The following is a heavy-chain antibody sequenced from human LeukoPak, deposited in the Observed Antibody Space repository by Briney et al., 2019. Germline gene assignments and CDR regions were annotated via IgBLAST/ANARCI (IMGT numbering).Heavy chain of an antibody. V-gene: IGHV3-23*01. CDR2: ISGSGGST. CDR3: AKAPGVQLWFLDY. Sequence: GGTLRLSRAASGFTFSSYGMSWVRQAPGKGLEWVSAISGSGGSTYYADSVKGRFTISRDNSKNTLYLQMNSLRAEDTAVYYCAKAPGVQLWFLDYWGQGTLVTVSS. CDR1: GFTFSSYG. D-gene: IGHD5-18*01. J-gene: IGHJ4*02.